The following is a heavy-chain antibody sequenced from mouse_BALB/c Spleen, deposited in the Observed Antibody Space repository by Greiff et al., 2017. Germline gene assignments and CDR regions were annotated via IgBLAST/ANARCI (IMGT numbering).Heavy chain of an antibody. CDR1: GFNIKDYY. CDR3: NALKINYAMDY. V-gene: IGHV14-4*02. D-gene: IGHD2-4*01. CDR2: IDPENGDT. J-gene: IGHJ4*01. Sequence: VQLQQSGAELVRPGASVKLSCTASGFNIKDYYMHWVKQSPEQGLEWIGWIDPENGDTEYAPKFQGKATMTADTSSNTAYLQLCNVTSKDTAVYYNNALKINYAMDYWGQGTSVTGSS.